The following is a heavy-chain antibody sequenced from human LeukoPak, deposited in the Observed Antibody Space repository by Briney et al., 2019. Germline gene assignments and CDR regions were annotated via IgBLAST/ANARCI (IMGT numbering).Heavy chain of an antibody. D-gene: IGHD3-3*01. Sequence: GASEKVSCKASGYTFTKYCMNWVRQAPGQGLEWMGIMHPTGDSTNYAQKFQGRVTLTRDTSTGTFYMELSSLTSEDTAVYYCARHDFDLPMIYSFFVHWGQGTLVTVSS. J-gene: IGHJ5*02. CDR3: ARHDFDLPMIYSFFVH. CDR1: GYTFTKYC. V-gene: IGHV1-46*01. CDR2: MHPTGDST.